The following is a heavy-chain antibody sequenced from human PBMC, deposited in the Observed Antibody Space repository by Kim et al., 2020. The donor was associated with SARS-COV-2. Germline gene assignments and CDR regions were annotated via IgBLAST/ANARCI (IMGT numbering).Heavy chain of an antibody. D-gene: IGHD2-15*01. V-gene: IGHV4-34*01. CDR1: GGSFSGYY. CDR2: INHSGST. CDR3: ARGSVVAVGRWFDY. J-gene: IGHJ4*02. Sequence: SETLSLTCAVYGGSFSGYYWSWIRQPPGKGLEWIGEINHSGSTNYNPSLKSRVTISVDTSKNQFSLKLSSVTAADTAVYYCARGSVVAVGRWFDYWGQGTLVTVSS.